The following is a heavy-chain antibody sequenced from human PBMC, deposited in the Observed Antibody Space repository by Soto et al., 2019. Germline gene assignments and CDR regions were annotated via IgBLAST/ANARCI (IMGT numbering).Heavy chain of an antibody. V-gene: IGHV4-31*03. J-gene: IGHJ5*02. D-gene: IGHD6-6*01. CDR2: IYYSGST. Sequence: PSETLSLTCTVSGGSISSGGYYWSWIRQHPGKGLEWIGYIYYSGSTYFNPSLKSRLTISVDTSKNQFSLQLSSVTAADPAVYSCAIPGHSSSSEVPKLLDPWGQGTPVTVSS. CDR1: GGSISSGGYY. CDR3: AIPGHSSSSEVPKLLDP.